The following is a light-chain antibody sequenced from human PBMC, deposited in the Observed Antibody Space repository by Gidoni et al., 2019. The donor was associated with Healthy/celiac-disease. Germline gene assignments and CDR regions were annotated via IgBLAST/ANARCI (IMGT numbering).Light chain of an antibody. Sequence: QSALTQPASVSGSHGQSITISCTGTSSDFGSYNLVSWYQQHPGKAPKLMIYEGSKRPSGVSNRFSGSKSGNTASLTISGLQAEDEADYYCCSYAGSSTYVFGTGTKVTVL. V-gene: IGLV2-23*01. CDR3: CSYAGSSTYV. CDR2: EGS. J-gene: IGLJ1*01. CDR1: SSDFGSYNL.